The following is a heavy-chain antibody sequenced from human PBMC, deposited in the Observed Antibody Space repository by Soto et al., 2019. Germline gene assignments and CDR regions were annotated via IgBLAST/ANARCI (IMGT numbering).Heavy chain of an antibody. CDR3: ARDLYYYGSGSGLFDY. D-gene: IGHD3-10*01. Sequence: QVQLQESGPGLVKPSQTLSLTCTVSGGSISSGGYYWSWIRQHPGKGLEWIGYIYYSGSTYYNPSLKCRVTISVDTSKNQFSLKLSTVTAADTAVYYCARDLYYYGSGSGLFDYCGQGTLVTVSS. CDR1: GGSISSGGYY. J-gene: IGHJ4*02. CDR2: IYYSGST. V-gene: IGHV4-31*03.